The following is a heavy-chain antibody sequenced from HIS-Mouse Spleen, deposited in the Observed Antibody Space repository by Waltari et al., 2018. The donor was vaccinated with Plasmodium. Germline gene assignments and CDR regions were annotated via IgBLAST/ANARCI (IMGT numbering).Heavy chain of an antibody. D-gene: IGHD6-13*01. Sequence: EVQLVESGGGLVQPGGSLRLSCAASGFTFSSYWMSWFRQAPGKGLEGVANKKQDGSEKYYVDSVKGRFTISRDNAKNSLYLQMNSRRAEDTAVYYCASSWYWYFDLWGRGTLVTVSS. V-gene: IGHV3-7*01. CDR2: KKQDGSEK. CDR3: ASSWYWYFDL. CDR1: GFTFSSYW. J-gene: IGHJ2*01.